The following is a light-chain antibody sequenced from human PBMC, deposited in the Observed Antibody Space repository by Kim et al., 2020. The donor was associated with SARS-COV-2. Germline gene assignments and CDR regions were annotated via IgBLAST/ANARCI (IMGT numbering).Light chain of an antibody. CDR3: AAWDDSLKGSV. J-gene: IGLJ3*02. CDR1: NSKIGSNV. V-gene: IGLV1-44*01. CDR2: SND. Sequence: GQSVTMSCSRSNSKIGSNVVNCDQQLTGTAPKLLMYSNDYRPSGVPDRFSGSKSATSASLAIGGLQSEDEADYYCAAWDDSLKGSVFGGGTQLTVL.